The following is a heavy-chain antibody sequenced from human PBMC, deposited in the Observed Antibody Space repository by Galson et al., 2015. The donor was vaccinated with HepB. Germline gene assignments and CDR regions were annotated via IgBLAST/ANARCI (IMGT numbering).Heavy chain of an antibody. Sequence: SLRLSCAASGFTFSSYAIMWVRQAPGKGLEWVSGMSDNGDNTFYADSVKGRFTIHRDISKNTVYLQMNSLRVEDTAVYYCATRSGASGWYSYFQHWGQGTLVTVSS. CDR2: MSDNGDNT. V-gene: IGHV3-23*01. CDR3: ATRSGASGWYSYFQH. D-gene: IGHD6-19*01. J-gene: IGHJ1*01. CDR1: GFTFSSYA.